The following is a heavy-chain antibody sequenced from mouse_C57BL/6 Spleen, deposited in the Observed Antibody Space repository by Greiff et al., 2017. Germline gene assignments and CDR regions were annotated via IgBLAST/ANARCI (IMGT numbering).Heavy chain of an antibody. CDR2: ISSGSSTI. V-gene: IGHV5-17*01. Sequence: EVMLVESGGGLVKPGGSLKLSCAASGFTFSDYGMHWVRQAPEKGLEWVAYISSGSSTIYYADTVKGRFTISRDNAKNTLFLQMTSLRSKDTAMYYCARADYGSSYEEGAMDYWGQGTSVTVSS. D-gene: IGHD1-1*01. CDR3: ARADYGSSYEEGAMDY. J-gene: IGHJ4*01. CDR1: GFTFSDYG.